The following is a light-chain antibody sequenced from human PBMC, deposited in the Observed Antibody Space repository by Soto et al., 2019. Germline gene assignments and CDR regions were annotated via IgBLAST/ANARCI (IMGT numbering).Light chain of an antibody. J-gene: IGKJ5*01. Sequence: DIQMTQSPSSLSASVGDRVTITCRASQRITDYLNWYQQKPGKAPKLLIYAASSLQSGVPSRFSASGSGTDFTLTISRLHPEDFATYFCQQTYITPFTFGQGTRLEIK. CDR1: QRITDY. V-gene: IGKV1-39*01. CDR2: AAS. CDR3: QQTYITPFT.